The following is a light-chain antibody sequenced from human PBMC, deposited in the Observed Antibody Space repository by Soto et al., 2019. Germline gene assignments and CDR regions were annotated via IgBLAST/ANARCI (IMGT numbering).Light chain of an antibody. CDR1: QSVSSY. Sequence: EIVLKQSPATLSLSPGERATLSCRASQSVSSYLAWYQQKPGQATRLLIYDASNRATGIPARFSGSGSGTDITLTISSLEPEDFAVYYCQQRRNWLTWTFGQGTKVEIK. CDR3: QQRRNWLTWT. V-gene: IGKV3-11*01. J-gene: IGKJ1*01. CDR2: DAS.